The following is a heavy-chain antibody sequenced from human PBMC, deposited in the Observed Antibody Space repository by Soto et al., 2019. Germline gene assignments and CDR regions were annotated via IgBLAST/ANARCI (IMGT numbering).Heavy chain of an antibody. CDR3: ARSAYYYDSSGPFDY. V-gene: IGHV4-31*03. D-gene: IGHD3-22*01. CDR1: GGSISSGGYY. CDR2: IYYSGST. Sequence: PSETLSLTCTVSGGSISSGGYYWSWIRQHPGKGLEWIGYIYYSGSTYYNPSLKNRVTISVDTSKKQLSMKLSSVTAADTAVYYCARSAYYYDSSGPFDYWGQGTLVTVSS. J-gene: IGHJ4*02.